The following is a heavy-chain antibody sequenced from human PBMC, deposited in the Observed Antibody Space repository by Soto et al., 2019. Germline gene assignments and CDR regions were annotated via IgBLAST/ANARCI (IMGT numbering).Heavy chain of an antibody. D-gene: IGHD1-7*01. Sequence: QVQLVESGGGVVQPGKSLRLSCAASGFTFNTYGMHWVRQAPGKGPEWVAVISNDGSNKYYADSVKARFTISRDNSKNTLYWQMNSLRAEDTAVYYCANWNYPQSDGGQGTLVTVSS. CDR1: GFTFNTYG. V-gene: IGHV3-30*18. CDR3: ANWNYPQSD. J-gene: IGHJ4*02. CDR2: ISNDGSNK.